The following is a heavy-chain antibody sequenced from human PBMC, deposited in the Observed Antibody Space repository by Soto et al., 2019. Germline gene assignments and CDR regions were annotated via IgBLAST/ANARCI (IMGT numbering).Heavy chain of an antibody. CDR3: ARSAANSIAVAGTGNDY. Sequence: PGGSLRLSCAASEFTFSGYAMHWVRQAPGKGLEWVAVISYDGSNKYYADSVKGRFTISRDNSKNTLYLQLNSLRAEDTAVYFCARSAANSIAVAGTGNDYWGQGTLVTVSS. V-gene: IGHV3-30-3*01. CDR2: ISYDGSNK. CDR1: EFTFSGYA. J-gene: IGHJ4*02. D-gene: IGHD6-13*01.